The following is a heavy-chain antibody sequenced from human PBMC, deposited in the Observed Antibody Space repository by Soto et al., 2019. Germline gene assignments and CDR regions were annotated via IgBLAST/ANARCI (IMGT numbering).Heavy chain of an antibody. Sequence: SQTLRLPCTVSGGSISNHYGRWIRQPPGKGLEWIGYIYYSGSTNYNPSLKSRVTIAVDTSKNHFSLKLSSVTAADTAVFYCASHYGGKGFAFDYCGQGTPVTVSS. V-gene: IGHV4-59*11. CDR1: GGSISNHY. J-gene: IGHJ4*02. CDR3: ASHYGGKGFAFDY. D-gene: IGHD4-17*01. CDR2: IYYSGST.